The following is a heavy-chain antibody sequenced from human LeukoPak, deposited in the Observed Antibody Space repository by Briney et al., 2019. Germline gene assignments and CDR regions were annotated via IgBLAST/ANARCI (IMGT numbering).Heavy chain of an antibody. J-gene: IGHJ4*02. D-gene: IGHD6-19*01. CDR2: INTSGSTT. V-gene: IGHV3-23*01. Sequence: GGSLRLSCAASGFTFSTYAMSWVRQAPGKGPEWVSTINTSGSTTYYADAVKGRFTISSANSKNTLDLQMSSLRAEDTAVYFCAKVRISSVGGTYDHWGQGTLVTVSS. CDR3: AKVRISSVGGTYDH. CDR1: GFTFSTYA.